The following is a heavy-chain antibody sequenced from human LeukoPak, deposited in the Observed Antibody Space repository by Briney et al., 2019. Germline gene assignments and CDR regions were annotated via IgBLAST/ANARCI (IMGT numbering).Heavy chain of an antibody. D-gene: IGHD4/OR15-4a*01. CDR1: GFTFSSYN. CDR3: AKSGLSRFDY. CDR2: FSGSGGST. Sequence: GGSLRLSCAASGFTFSSYNMSWVRQSPGKGLEWVSAFSGSGGSTYYADSVKGRFTISRDNSKNTLYLQMNSLRAEDTAVYYCAKSGLSRFDYWGQGTLVTVSS. J-gene: IGHJ4*02. V-gene: IGHV3-23*01.